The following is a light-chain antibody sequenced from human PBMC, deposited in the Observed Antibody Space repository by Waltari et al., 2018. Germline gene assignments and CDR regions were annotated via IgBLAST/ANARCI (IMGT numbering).Light chain of an antibody. CDR2: WAS. J-gene: IGKJ2*01. Sequence: DIVMTQPPDSLAVSLGERATINCKSSQSVLYSSNNKNYLAWHQQKPGQPPKLLLYWASTRESGVSDRFSGSGSGTDFTLTISTLQAEDVAIYYCQQYYSTPYTFGQGTKLEIK. CDR3: QQYYSTPYT. V-gene: IGKV4-1*01. CDR1: QSVLYSSNNKNY.